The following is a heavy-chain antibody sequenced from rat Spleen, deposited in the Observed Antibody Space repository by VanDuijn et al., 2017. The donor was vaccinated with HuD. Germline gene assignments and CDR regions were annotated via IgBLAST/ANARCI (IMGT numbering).Heavy chain of an antibody. CDR3: ARDYGGYNVMDA. J-gene: IGHJ4*01. Sequence: QVQLKESGPGLVQPSQTLSLTCTVAGFSLTSYNVHWVRQPPGKGLEWMGVIWNSGGTRYNSALKSRLSISKDTSKSQVFLKMNSLQTEDTATYYCARDYGGYNVMDAWGQGASVTVSS. D-gene: IGHD1-11*01. CDR1: GFSLTSYN. CDR2: IWNSGGT. V-gene: IGHV2-41*01.